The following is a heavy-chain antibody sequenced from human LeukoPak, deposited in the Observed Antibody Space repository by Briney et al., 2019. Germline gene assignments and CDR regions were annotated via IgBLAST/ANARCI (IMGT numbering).Heavy chain of an antibody. Sequence: GGSLRLSCAASGFTFSSYEMNWVRQAPGKGLEWVSYISSSGSTTYYADSVKGRFTISRDNSKNTLYLQMNSLRVEDTAVYYCARDPGYDYGYDYWGQGTLVTVSS. CDR1: GFTFSSYE. J-gene: IGHJ4*02. V-gene: IGHV3-48*03. D-gene: IGHD5-18*01. CDR3: ARDPGYDYGYDY. CDR2: ISSSGSTT.